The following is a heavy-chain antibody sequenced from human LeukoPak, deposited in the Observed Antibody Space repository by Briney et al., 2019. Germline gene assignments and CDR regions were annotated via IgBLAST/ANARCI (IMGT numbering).Heavy chain of an antibody. CDR3: ARSHAFDI. CDR2: INPNSGGT. CDR1: GYTFTGYY. J-gene: IGHJ3*02. V-gene: IGHV1-2*02. Sequence: ASVKVSCKASGYTFTGYYMHWVRQAPGQGLEWMGWINPNSGGTNYAQKFQGRVTMTTDTSTSTAYMELRGLRSGDTAVYYCARSHAFDIWGQGTMVTVSS.